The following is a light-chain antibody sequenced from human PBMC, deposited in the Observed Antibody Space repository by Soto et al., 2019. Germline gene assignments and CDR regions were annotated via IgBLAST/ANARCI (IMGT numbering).Light chain of an antibody. J-gene: IGLJ2*01. CDR2: EVS. CDR1: SIDVVGYNY. CDR3: SSYTRNSTLV. Sequence: QSALTQPASVSGSPGQSITISCTGTSIDVVGYNYVSWYQQHPGKAPKFMIYEVSNRPSGVSNRFSGSKSGNTASLTISGLQAEDEADYYCSSYTRNSTLVFGGGTKLTVL. V-gene: IGLV2-14*01.